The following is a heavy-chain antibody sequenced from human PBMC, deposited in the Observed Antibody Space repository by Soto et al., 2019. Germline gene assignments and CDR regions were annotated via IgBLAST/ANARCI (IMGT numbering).Heavy chain of an antibody. CDR1: GGSISSGTYY. Sequence: ETLSLTCTVSGGSISSGTYYWSWIRQPPGKGLEWIGYIYNSGSTNYNPSLKSRVTISVDTSKNHFSLKLRSVTAADKAVYYCARLGDYNWNYFDYWGQGTLVTVSS. CDR2: IYNSGST. D-gene: IGHD1-20*01. CDR3: ARLGDYNWNYFDY. V-gene: IGHV4-61*03. J-gene: IGHJ4*02.